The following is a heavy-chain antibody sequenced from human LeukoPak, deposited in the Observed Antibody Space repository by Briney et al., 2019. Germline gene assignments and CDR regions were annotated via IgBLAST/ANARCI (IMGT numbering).Heavy chain of an antibody. CDR1: GFDFRSYS. J-gene: IGHJ5*02. CDR2: ISSGTYT. CDR3: ARETISDSWPSYFDP. V-gene: IGHV3-21*06. Sequence: GGSLRRYCTASGFDFRSYSMAWVRQGPGKGLEWVSSISSGTYTYYEDSVKGRFTISRDNANTTLFLQMGSLTVEDTAVYYWARETISDSWPSYFDPWGQGTRVIVSS. D-gene: IGHD1-26*01.